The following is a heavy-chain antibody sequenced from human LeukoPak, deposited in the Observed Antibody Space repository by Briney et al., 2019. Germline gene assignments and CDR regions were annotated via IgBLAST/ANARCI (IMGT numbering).Heavy chain of an antibody. J-gene: IGHJ4*02. CDR2: INPNSGGT. Sequence: ASVKVSCKASGYTFTGYYMHWVRQAPGQGLEGMGWINPNSGGTNYAQKFQGRVTMTRDTSITTAYMELSRLRSDDTAVYYCARAYSIRQWLVIDYWGQGTLVTVSS. CDR3: ARAYSIRQWLVIDY. D-gene: IGHD6-19*01. V-gene: IGHV1-2*02. CDR1: GYTFTGYY.